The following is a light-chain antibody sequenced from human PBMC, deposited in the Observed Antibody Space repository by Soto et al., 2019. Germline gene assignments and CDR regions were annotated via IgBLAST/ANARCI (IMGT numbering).Light chain of an antibody. CDR2: AVS. Sequence: QSALTQPASVSGSPGQSITISCSGTSSDIGSYNHVAWYQQLPGKSPNLMIYAVSDRPSGVSDRFSGSKSGITASLTISGLQTEDEADYYCISYTDRQSYLFGTGTKVTVL. J-gene: IGLJ1*01. V-gene: IGLV2-14*03. CDR3: ISYTDRQSYL. CDR1: SSDIGSYNH.